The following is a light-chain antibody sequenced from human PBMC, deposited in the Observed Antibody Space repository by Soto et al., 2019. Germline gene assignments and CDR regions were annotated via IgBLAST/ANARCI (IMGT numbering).Light chain of an antibody. J-gene: IGLJ3*02. CDR3: QVWDSSSDHPGV. Sequence: SYELTQPPSVSVAPGKTARITCGGNNIGSKSVHWYQQKPGQAPVQVIYYDSDRPSGIPERFSGSNSGNTATLTISRVEAGDEADYYCQVWDSSSDHPGVFGGGTKLTVL. CDR1: NIGSKS. V-gene: IGLV3-21*04. CDR2: YDS.